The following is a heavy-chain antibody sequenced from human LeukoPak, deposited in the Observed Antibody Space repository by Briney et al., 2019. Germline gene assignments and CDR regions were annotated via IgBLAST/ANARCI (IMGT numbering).Heavy chain of an antibody. CDR1: GFTFSSYG. J-gene: IGHJ2*01. D-gene: IGHD6-13*01. V-gene: IGHV3-30*02. Sequence: GGSLRLSCAASGFTFSSYGMHWVRQAPGKGLEWVAFIRYDGSSKYYADSVKGRFTISRDNSKNTLYLQMNSLRAEDTAVYYCARAAYSSTWYSQYFDLWGRGTLVTVSS. CDR2: IRYDGSSK. CDR3: ARAAYSSTWYSQYFDL.